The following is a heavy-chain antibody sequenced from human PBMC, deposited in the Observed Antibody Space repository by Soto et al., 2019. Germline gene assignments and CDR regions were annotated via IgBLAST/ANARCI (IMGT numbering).Heavy chain of an antibody. CDR1: GGSFSGYY. CDR3: ARGIAAESPFDY. J-gene: IGHJ4*02. CDR2: INHSGST. Sequence: SETLSLTCAVYGGSFSGYYWSWIRRPPGKGLEWIGEINHSGSTNYNPSLKSRVTISVDTSKNQFSLKLSSVTAADTAVYYCARGIAAESPFDYWGEGTLVTVSS. V-gene: IGHV4-34*01. D-gene: IGHD6-13*01.